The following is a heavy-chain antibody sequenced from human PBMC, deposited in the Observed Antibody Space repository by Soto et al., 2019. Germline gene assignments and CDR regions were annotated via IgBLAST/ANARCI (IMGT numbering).Heavy chain of an antibody. CDR2: ISGSDGKT. Sequence: LRLACAASGFSVGSYALICVRQAPGKGLEWVSTISGSDGKTFYTDSVKGRFSISRDTSQSTLYLQMNSLRADDTDMYYCAQWSYLDYWGQGTRVTVSS. J-gene: IGHJ4*02. V-gene: IGHV3-23*01. CDR1: GFSVGSYA. CDR3: AQWSYLDY. D-gene: IGHD3-3*01.